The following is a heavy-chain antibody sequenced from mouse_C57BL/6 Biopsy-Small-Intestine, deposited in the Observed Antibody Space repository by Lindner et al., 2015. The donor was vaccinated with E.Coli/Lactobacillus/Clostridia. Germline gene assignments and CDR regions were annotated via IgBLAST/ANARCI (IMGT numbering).Heavy chain of an antibody. Sequence: VQLQESGPELVKPGASVKISCKASGYAFSSSWMNWVKQRPGQGLEWIGVINPGSGGTNYNEKFKGKAALTADKSSSTAYMQLSSLTSEDSAVYFCARGWFPYYFDYWGQGTTLTVSS. V-gene: IGHV1-82*01. J-gene: IGHJ2*01. CDR3: ARGWFPYYFDY. CDR2: INPGSGGT. CDR1: GYAFSSSW. D-gene: IGHD2-3*01.